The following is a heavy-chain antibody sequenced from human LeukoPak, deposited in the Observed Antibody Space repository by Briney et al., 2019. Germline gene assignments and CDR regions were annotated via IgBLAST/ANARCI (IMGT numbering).Heavy chain of an antibody. Sequence: SETLSLTCTVSGGSISSGGYYWSWIRQHPGKGLELIGYIYYSGSTYYNPSLKSRVTISVDTSKNQFSLKLSSVTAADTAVYYCARGYTAMATDWGQGTLVTVSS. J-gene: IGHJ4*02. D-gene: IGHD5-18*01. CDR1: GGSISSGGYY. V-gene: IGHV4-31*03. CDR3: ARGYTAMATD. CDR2: IYYSGST.